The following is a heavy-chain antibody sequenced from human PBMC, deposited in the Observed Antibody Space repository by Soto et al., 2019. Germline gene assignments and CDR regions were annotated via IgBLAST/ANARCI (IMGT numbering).Heavy chain of an antibody. V-gene: IGHV4-4*02. CDR3: ARHVAVPRTRGFDY. Sequence: QVQLQESGPGLVKPSGTLFLTCAVSGGSISDNWWSWVRQPPGKGLEWIGEIYHSGTTYYTPSLRSRVVILVDKSASQISLTLSSMTAADTAVYYCARHVAVPRTRGFDYWGPGTLVAVSS. CDR1: GGSISDNW. D-gene: IGHD2-21*01. J-gene: IGHJ4*02. CDR2: IYHSGTT.